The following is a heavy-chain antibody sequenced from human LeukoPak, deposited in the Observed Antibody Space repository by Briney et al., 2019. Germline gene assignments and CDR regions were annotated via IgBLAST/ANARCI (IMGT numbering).Heavy chain of an antibody. J-gene: IGHJ6*02. Sequence: GASVKVSCKVSGYTLTELSMHWVRQAPGKGLEWMGGFDPEDGETIYAQKFQGRVTMTEDTSTDTAYMEPSSLRSEDTAVYYCARSHFGITRQGMDVWGQGTTVTVSS. CDR1: GYTLTELS. CDR2: FDPEDGET. V-gene: IGHV1-24*01. CDR3: ARSHFGITRQGMDV. D-gene: IGHD3-10*01.